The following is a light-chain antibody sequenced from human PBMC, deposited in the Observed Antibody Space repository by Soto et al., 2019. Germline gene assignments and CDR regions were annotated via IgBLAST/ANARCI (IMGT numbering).Light chain of an antibody. J-gene: IGKJ5*01. V-gene: IGKV3D-20*01. CDR2: DTS. CDR1: EGVSSSY. Sequence: EIVLTRSPATLSLSPGERATLSCGASEGVSSSYVARYQQKPGLAPRLLIHDTSSRATGIPDRFSGRKSGTDFTLTIRRVEPEDAAVYYCQQYGGSPITFGQGTRLEIK. CDR3: QQYGGSPIT.